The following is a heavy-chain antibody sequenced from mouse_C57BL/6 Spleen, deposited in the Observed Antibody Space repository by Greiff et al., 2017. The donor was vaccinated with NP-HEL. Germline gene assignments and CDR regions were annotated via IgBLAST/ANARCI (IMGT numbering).Heavy chain of an antibody. CDR2: IYPSDSET. CDR3: ARGDWAGDYFDY. V-gene: IGHV1-61*01. D-gene: IGHD4-1*01. J-gene: IGHJ2*01. CDR1: GYTFTSYW. Sequence: QVQLQQPGAELVRPGSSVKLSCKASGYTFTSYWMDWVKQRPGQGLEWIGNIYPSDSETHYNQKFKDKATLTVDKSSSTAYMQLSSLPSEDSAVYYCARGDWAGDYFDYWGQGTTLTVSS.